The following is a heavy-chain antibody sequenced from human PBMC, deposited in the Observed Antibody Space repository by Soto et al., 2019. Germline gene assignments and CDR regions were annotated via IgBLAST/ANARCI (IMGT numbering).Heavy chain of an antibody. J-gene: IGHJ6*02. CDR3: ARGVGFGYYYYLMDR. CDR1: GDSVTSVSDY. Sequence: SETLSLTCTVSGDSVTSVSDYWSWIRPPPGKGLEWIGYIYYSGSADYNPSLGSRVTISIDTSKNQFSLKLTSVTAADTAVYYCARGVGFGYYYYLMDRWGQRTTVTVSS. CDR2: IYYSGSA. V-gene: IGHV4-61*01. D-gene: IGHD3-10*01.